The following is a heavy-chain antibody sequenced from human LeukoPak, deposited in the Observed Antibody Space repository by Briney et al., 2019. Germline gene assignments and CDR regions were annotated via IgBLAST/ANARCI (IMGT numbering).Heavy chain of an antibody. D-gene: IGHD3-22*01. CDR1: GDSISSGDYY. J-gene: IGHJ3*02. Sequence: PSQTLSLTCTVSGDSISSGDYYWSWIRQPAGKGLEWIGRISSSGSTNYNPSLKSRVTISVDTSKNQFALKLSSVTAADTAVYFCARGPYSYDSSGAFDIWGQGTMVTVSS. V-gene: IGHV4-61*02. CDR2: ISSSGST. CDR3: ARGPYSYDSSGAFDI.